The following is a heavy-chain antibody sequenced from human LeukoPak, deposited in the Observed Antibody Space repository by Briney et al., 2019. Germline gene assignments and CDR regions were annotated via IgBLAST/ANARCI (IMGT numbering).Heavy chain of an antibody. CDR1: GFTFDDYG. D-gene: IGHD3-3*01. J-gene: IGHJ3*02. CDR3: ARAGAFGMASDAFDI. Sequence: GGSLRLSCAASGFTFDDYGMSWVRQAPGKGLEWVSGINWNGGSTGYADSVKGRFTISRDNAKNSLYLQMNSLRAEDTALYHCARAGAFGMASDAFDIWGQGTMVTVSS. V-gene: IGHV3-20*01. CDR2: INWNGGST.